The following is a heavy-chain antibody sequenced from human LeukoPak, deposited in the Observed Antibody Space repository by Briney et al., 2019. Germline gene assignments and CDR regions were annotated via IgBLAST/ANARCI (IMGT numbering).Heavy chain of an antibody. J-gene: IGHJ4*02. CDR2: FDPEDGET. D-gene: IGHD1-26*01. CDR3: ATGVLGATLSFLDY. V-gene: IGHV1-24*01. Sequence: GASVKVSCKVSGYTLTELSMHWVRQAPGKGLEWMGGFDPEDGETIYAQKFQGRVTMTEDTSTDTAYMELSSLRSEDTAVYYCATGVLGATLSFLDYWGQGTLVTVSS. CDR1: GYTLTELS.